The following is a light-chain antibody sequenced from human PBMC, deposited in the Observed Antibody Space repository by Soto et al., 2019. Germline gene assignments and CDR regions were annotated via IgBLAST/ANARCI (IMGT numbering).Light chain of an antibody. Sequence: AIRLTQSQSSMSASVGDRVTITCRASQGISSALAWYQQKAGKAPKLLIYDASSLESGVPSRFSGGGSGTDFTLTITSLQPEDFATYYCQQFNNYPFTFGPGTKLDI. J-gene: IGKJ3*01. CDR2: DAS. CDR3: QQFNNYPFT. CDR1: QGISSA. V-gene: IGKV1D-13*01.